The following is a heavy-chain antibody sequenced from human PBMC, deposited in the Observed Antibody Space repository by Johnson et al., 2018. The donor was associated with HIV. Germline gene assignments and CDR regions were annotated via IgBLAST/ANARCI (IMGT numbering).Heavy chain of an antibody. CDR1: GLSFSNFG. Sequence: QVHLVESGGGVVQPGKSLTLSCVGSGLSFSNFGIHWVRQAPGKGLEWVAVISYDGSKKYYADSVKGRFTISRDNSKNTLYLQMNSLRAEDTAVYYCAKDSPGWLVGAIGEDAFDIWGQGTMVTVSS. CDR2: ISYDGSKK. D-gene: IGHD1-26*01. CDR3: AKDSPGWLVGAIGEDAFDI. V-gene: IGHV3-30*18. J-gene: IGHJ3*02.